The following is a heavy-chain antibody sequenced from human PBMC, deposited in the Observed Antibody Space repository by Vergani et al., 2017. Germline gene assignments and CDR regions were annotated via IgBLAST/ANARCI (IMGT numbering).Heavy chain of an antibody. D-gene: IGHD3-10*01. CDR3: ARATYYYGSGSYPWFDP. CDR1: GGSISGGDFF. CDR2: IHYSGRT. Sequence: QVQLQESGPGLVKPSQTLSLNCTVSGGSISGGDFFWSWIRQPPGKGLEWVGYIHYSGRTYYNPSLKSRISISVDTSKNQFSLKLSSVTAADTAVYYCARATYYYGSGSYPWFDPWGQGTLVTVSS. J-gene: IGHJ5*02. V-gene: IGHV4-30-4*08.